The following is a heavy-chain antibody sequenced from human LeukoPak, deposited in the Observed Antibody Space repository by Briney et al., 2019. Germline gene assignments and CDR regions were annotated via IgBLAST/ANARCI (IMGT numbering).Heavy chain of an antibody. J-gene: IGHJ4*02. D-gene: IGHD3-22*01. CDR1: GFTFSSYG. CDR3: AKEGGLSSGYYYLDY. CDR2: ISYDGSNK. V-gene: IGHV3-30*18. Sequence: GRSLRLSCAASGFTFSSYGMHWVRQAPGKELEWVAVISYDGSNKYYADSVKGRFTISRDNSKNTLYLQMNSLRAEDTAVYYCAKEGGLSSGYYYLDYWGQGTLVTVSS.